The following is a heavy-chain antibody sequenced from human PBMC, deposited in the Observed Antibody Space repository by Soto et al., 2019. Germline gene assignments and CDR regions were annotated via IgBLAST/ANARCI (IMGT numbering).Heavy chain of an antibody. D-gene: IGHD2-8*01. J-gene: IGHJ5*01. CDR1: GDSVSTNSAT. Sequence: PSQTLSLTCAISGDSVSTNSATWDWFRQSPSRGLEWLGRTYYRSRWFNDYAVSVKGRITINPDTSNNQFSLQLSSLTPDDTAVYYCARLIGDSWLDSWGQGTLVTVSS. CDR3: ARLIGDSWLDS. CDR2: TYYRSRWFN. V-gene: IGHV6-1*01.